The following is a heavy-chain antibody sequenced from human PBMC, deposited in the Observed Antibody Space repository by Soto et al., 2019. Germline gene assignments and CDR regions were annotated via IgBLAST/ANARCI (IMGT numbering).Heavy chain of an antibody. CDR3: AGRITMVRGVIAGSDWFDP. J-gene: IGHJ5*02. Sequence: PGESLKISCKGSGYSFTSYWISWVRQMPGKGLEWMGRIDPSDSYTNYSPSFQGHVTISADKSISTAYLQWSSLKASDTAMYYCAGRITMVRGVIAGSDWFDPWGQGTLFTVS. CDR2: IDPSDSYT. D-gene: IGHD3-10*01. CDR1: GYSFTSYW. V-gene: IGHV5-10-1*01.